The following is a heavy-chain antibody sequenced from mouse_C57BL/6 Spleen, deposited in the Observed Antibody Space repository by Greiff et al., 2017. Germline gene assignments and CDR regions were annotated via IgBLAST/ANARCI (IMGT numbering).Heavy chain of an antibody. D-gene: IGHD3-2*02. CDR2: ISNGGGST. CDR3: ARGSGYYFAY. Sequence: EVQLVESGGGLVQPGGSLKLSCAASGFTFSDYYMYWVRQTPEKRLEWVAYISNGGGSTYYPDTVKGRYTLSRDNAKNTLYLQLSRLESEDTAMYYCARGSGYYFAYWGQGTLVTVSA. J-gene: IGHJ3*01. V-gene: IGHV5-12*01. CDR1: GFTFSDYY.